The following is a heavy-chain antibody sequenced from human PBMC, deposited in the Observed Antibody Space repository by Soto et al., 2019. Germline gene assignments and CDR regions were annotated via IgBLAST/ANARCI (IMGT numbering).Heavy chain of an antibody. J-gene: IGHJ6*03. D-gene: IGHD4-17*01. CDR2: TYYRSKWYN. V-gene: IGHV6-1*01. Sequence: SQTLSLTCAISGDSVSSNSAAWNWIRQSPSRGLEWLGRTYYRSKWYNDYAVSVKSRITINPDTSKNQFSLQLNSVTPEDTAVYYCARVLETYGDDLYYYYYMDVWGKGTTVTVSS. CDR1: GDSVSSNSAA. CDR3: ARVLETYGDDLYYYYYMDV.